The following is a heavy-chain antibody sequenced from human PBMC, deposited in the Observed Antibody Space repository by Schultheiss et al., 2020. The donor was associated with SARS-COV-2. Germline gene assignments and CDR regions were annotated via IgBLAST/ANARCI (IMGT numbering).Heavy chain of an antibody. CDR3: AKYRGWYARPPLLFDY. CDR2: ISAYNGNT. D-gene: IGHD6-19*01. J-gene: IGHJ4*02. Sequence: ASVKVSCKASGYIFTSYGISWVRQAPGQGLEWMGWISAYNGNTNYAQKLQGRVTMTTDTSTSTAYMELRSLRSDDTAVYYCAKYRGWYARPPLLFDYWGQGILVTVSS. CDR1: GYIFTSYG. V-gene: IGHV1-18*04.